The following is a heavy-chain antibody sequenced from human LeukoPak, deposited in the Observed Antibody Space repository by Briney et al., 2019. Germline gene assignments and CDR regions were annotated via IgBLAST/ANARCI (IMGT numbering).Heavy chain of an antibody. CDR3: AKGGLATLAS. V-gene: IGHV3-53*01. J-gene: IGHJ5*02. D-gene: IGHD3-22*01. CDR2: IYGAGAT. CDR1: GFTVSNDY. Sequence: GGSLRLSCAASGFTVSNDYMSWVRQAPGKGLEWVSVIYGAGATYYADSVRGRFTISRDNSENTLFLQMNTLRAEDTAVYYCAKGGLATLASWGQGALVTVSS.